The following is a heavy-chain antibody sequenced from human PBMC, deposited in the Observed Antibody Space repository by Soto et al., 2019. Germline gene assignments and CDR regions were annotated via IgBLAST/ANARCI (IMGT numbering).Heavy chain of an antibody. D-gene: IGHD5-12*01. CDR3: AKDRDGYNVPFDY. Sequence: QVQLVESGGGVVQPGRSLRLSCAASGFIFSSYGMHWVRQAPGKGLEWVAVISYDGSNKYYADSVKGRFTISRDNSKNTLYLQMNSLRAEDTAVYYCAKDRDGYNVPFDYWGQGTLVTVSS. CDR2: ISYDGSNK. CDR1: GFIFSSYG. J-gene: IGHJ4*02. V-gene: IGHV3-30*18.